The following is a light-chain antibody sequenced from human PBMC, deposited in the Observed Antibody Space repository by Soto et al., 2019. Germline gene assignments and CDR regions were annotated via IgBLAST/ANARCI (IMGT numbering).Light chain of an antibody. Sequence: QSALTKPASVSGSPGQSISISCTGTSSDIGSYNLVSWYQQHPGKAPKVMIYEGSKRPSGVSNRFSGSKSGNTASLTISGLQAEDEADYYCCSYADTSTLVFGGGTKLTVL. CDR3: CSYADTSTLV. CDR2: EGS. CDR1: SSDIGSYNL. J-gene: IGLJ2*01. V-gene: IGLV2-23*01.